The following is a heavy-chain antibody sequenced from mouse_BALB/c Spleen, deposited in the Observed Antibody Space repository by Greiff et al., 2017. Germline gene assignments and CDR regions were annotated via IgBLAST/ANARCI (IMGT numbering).Heavy chain of an antibody. CDR2: ISTYYGDA. V-gene: IGHV1-67*01. CDR1: GYTFTDYA. D-gene: IGHD3-1*01. J-gene: IGHJ3*01. Sequence: VQLQQSGAELVRPGVSVKISCKGSGYTFTDYAMHWVKQSHAKSLEWIGVISTYYGDASYNQKFKDKATLTVDKSSSTAYMQLSSPTSEDSAVYYCARIPSSGYPWFAYWGQGTLVTVSA. CDR3: ARIPSSGYPWFAY.